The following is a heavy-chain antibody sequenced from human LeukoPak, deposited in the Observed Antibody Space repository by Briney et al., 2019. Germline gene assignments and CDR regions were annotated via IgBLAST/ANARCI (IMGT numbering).Heavy chain of an antibody. J-gene: IGHJ4*02. CDR3: AKDLDSTGYYSYEN. CDR1: GFTFSSCA. CDR2: ISTSGRA. V-gene: IGHV3-23*01. D-gene: IGHD3-22*01. Sequence: GGSLRLSCAASGFTFSSCAMNWVRQAPGKGLEWVALISTSGRAHYADSVKGRFTISRDNSKNTLYLQMNSLRAEDTAVYHCAKDLDSTGYYSYENWGQGTLVTVSS.